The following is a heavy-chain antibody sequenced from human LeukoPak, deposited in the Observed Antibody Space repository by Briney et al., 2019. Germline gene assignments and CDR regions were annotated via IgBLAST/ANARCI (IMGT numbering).Heavy chain of an antibody. CDR3: ARGVNHLAPYDY. J-gene: IGHJ4*02. V-gene: IGHV4-59*01. D-gene: IGHD1-14*01. Sequence: PSETLSLTCTVSGASISSYYWSWIRQPPGKGLEWIGCLSYSGSTNYSPSLKSRVTISVDTSKNQFSLKLTSVSAADTALYYCARGVNHLAPYDYWGQGILVTVSS. CDR2: LSYSGST. CDR1: GASISSYY.